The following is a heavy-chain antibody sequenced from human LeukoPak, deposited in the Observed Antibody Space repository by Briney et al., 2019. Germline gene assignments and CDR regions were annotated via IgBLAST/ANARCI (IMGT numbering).Heavy chain of an antibody. CDR2: ISYDGSNK. Sequence: GGSLRLSCAASGFTFSSYGMHWVRQAPGKGLEWVAVISYDGSNKYYADSVKGRFTISRDNSKNTLYLQMNSLRAEDTAVYYCAKDLLAGTAMVTAVDYWGQGTLVTVSS. D-gene: IGHD5-18*01. CDR1: GFTFSSYG. CDR3: AKDLLAGTAMVTAVDY. V-gene: IGHV3-30*18. J-gene: IGHJ4*02.